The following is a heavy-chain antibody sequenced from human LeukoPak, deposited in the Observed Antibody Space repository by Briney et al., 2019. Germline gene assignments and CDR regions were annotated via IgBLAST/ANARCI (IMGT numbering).Heavy chain of an antibody. CDR3: AREGDDSSGYYYDY. CDR1: GGSISRGGYY. CDR2: IYYSGST. V-gene: IGHV4-31*03. D-gene: IGHD3-22*01. Sequence: SETLSLTCTVSGGSISRGGYYWSWIRQHPGTGLEWIGYIYYSGSTYYNPSLKSRVTISVDTSKNQFSLKLSSVTAADTAVYYCAREGDDSSGYYYDYWGQGTLVTVSS. J-gene: IGHJ4*02.